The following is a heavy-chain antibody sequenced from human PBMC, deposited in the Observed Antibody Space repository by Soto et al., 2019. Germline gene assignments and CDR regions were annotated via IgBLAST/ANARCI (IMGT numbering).Heavy chain of an antibody. CDR2: ISGSGGST. D-gene: IGHD6-19*01. J-gene: IGHJ4*02. V-gene: IGHV3-23*01. CDR1: EFTFSSYA. CDR3: AKVGSSGWYYFDY. Sequence: GGSMRLSSAASEFTFSSYATSWVIQTPGKGLEWVSAISGSGGSTYYADSVKGRFTISRDNSKNTLYLQMNSLRAEDTAVYYCAKVGSSGWYYFDYWGQGTLVTVSS.